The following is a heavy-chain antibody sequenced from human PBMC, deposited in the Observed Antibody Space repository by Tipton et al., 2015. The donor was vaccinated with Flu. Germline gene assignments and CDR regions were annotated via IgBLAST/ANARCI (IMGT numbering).Heavy chain of an antibody. CDR3: ARRKPHFDY. J-gene: IGHJ4*02. CDR2: ISYDGSNK. Sequence: RSLRLSCAASGFTFSRYAMHWVRQAPGKGLEWVAVISYDGSNKYYADSVKGRFTISRDNSKNTLYLQMNSLRAEDTAVYYCARRKPHFDYWGQGTLVTVSS. V-gene: IGHV3-30*01. CDR1: GFTFSRYA.